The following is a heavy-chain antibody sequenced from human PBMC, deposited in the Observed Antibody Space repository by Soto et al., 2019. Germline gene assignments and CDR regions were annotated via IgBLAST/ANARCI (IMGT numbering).Heavy chain of an antibody. J-gene: IGHJ6*02. Sequence: GGSLRLSCAASGFTFSGYNMYWVRQAPGKGLEWVSSISSRSSFIYYADSVKGRFTISRDNAKNSLYLQMNSLRDEDTAVFYCARDLMVRGVTDSYYYYGMDVWGQGTTVTVSS. CDR2: ISSRSSFI. CDR3: ARDLMVRGVTDSYYYYGMDV. V-gene: IGHV3-21*01. D-gene: IGHD3-10*01. CDR1: GFTFSGYN.